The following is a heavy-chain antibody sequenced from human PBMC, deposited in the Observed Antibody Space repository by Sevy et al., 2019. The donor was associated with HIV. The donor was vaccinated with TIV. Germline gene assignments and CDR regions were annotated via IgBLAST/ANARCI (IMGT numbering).Heavy chain of an antibody. V-gene: IGHV3-30-3*01. D-gene: IGHD3-3*01. J-gene: IGHJ6*02. CDR3: ARDKGGVLRFLAWFFPMDV. CDR1: GFTFSSYA. CDR2: ISYDGSNK. Sequence: GGSLRLSCAASGFTFSSYAMHWVRQAPGKGLEWVAVISYDGSNKYYADSVKGRFTISRDNSKNTLYLQMNSLRAEDTAVSYCARDKGGVLRFLAWFFPMDVWGQGTTVTVSS.